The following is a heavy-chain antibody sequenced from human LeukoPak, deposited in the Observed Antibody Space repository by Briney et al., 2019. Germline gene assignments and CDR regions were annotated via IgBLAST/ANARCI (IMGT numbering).Heavy chain of an antibody. CDR3: AGDYGEEYAFDI. D-gene: IGHD4-17*01. CDR1: GFTFSSCW. J-gene: IGHJ3*02. Sequence: GGSLRLSCAASGFTFSSCWMHWVRQAPGKGLVWVSRINTDGSSTTYADSVKGRFTISRDNAKNTLYLQMNSLRTDDTAVYYCAGDYGEEYAFDIWGQGTMVTVSS. V-gene: IGHV3-74*01. CDR2: INTDGSST.